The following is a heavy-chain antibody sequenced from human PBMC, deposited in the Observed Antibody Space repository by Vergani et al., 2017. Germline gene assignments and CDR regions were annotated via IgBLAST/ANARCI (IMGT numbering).Heavy chain of an antibody. D-gene: IGHD1-7*01. J-gene: IGHJ3*02. Sequence: EVQLVESGGGLVKPGGSLRLSCAASGFTFSSYSMNWVRQAPGKGPEWVSSISSSSSYIYYADSVKGRFTISRDNAKNSLYLQMNSLRAEDTAVYYCARGEWLELRVHAFDIWGQGTMVTVSS. V-gene: IGHV3-21*01. CDR3: ARGEWLELRVHAFDI. CDR1: GFTFSSYS. CDR2: ISSSSSYI.